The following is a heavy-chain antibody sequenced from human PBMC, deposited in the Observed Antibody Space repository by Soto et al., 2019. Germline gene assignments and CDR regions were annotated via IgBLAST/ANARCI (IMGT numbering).Heavy chain of an antibody. V-gene: IGHV1-8*01. J-gene: IGHJ3*02. CDR1: GYTFTSYD. CDR2: VNPNSGNT. Sequence: QVQLVQSGAEVKRPGASVKVSCKASGYTFTSYDFNWVRQAPGQGLEWMGWVNPNSGNTDYAKKFQGRVTMTRNTTIRSAYMELSSLRSEDTAVYYCASASYLDPAVDIWGQGTMVIVSS. CDR3: ASASYLDPAVDI. D-gene: IGHD2-2*03.